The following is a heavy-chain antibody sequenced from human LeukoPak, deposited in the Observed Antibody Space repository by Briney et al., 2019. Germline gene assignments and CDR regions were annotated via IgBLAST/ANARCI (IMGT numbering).Heavy chain of an antibody. V-gene: IGHV1-46*01. J-gene: IGHJ3*02. CDR2: INPSGGST. CDR1: GYTFTSYY. Sequence: GASVKVSCKASGYTFTSYYMHWVRQAPGQGLEWMGIINPSGGSTSYAQKFQGRVTMTRDMSTSTVYMELSSLRSEDTAVYYCARSGTDHDAFDIWGQGTMVTVSS. CDR3: ARSGTDHDAFDI.